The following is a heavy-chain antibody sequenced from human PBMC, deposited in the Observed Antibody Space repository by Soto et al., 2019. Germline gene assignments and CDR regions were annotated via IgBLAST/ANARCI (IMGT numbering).Heavy chain of an antibody. CDR1: GYTFTSYD. CDR3: ARERSYGHDN. V-gene: IGHV1-8*01. Sequence: QVQLVQSGAEVKKPGASVKVSCKASGYTFTSYDINWVRQATAQGLEGMGWMNPNSGYTGYAQKFQGRVTMTTNTAINTAYMELSSLRYEDTAVYDCARERSYGHDNRGQGTLVTVSS. D-gene: IGHD5-18*01. J-gene: IGHJ4*02. CDR2: MNPNSGYT.